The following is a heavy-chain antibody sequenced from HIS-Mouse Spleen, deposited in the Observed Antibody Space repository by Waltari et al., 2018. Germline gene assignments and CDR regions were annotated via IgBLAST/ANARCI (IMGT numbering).Heavy chain of an antibody. CDR1: GGSISSSSYY. D-gene: IGHD6-13*01. Sequence: QLQLQESGPGLVTPSETLSLTCTVSGGSISSSSYYWGWIRQPPGKGREWIGSIYYSGSTDYNPSLKRRVTISVDTSKNQFSLKLSSVTAADTAVYYCAREIPYSSSWYDWYFDLWGRGTLVTASS. J-gene: IGHJ2*01. CDR3: AREIPYSSSWYDWYFDL. CDR2: IYYSGST. V-gene: IGHV4-39*07.